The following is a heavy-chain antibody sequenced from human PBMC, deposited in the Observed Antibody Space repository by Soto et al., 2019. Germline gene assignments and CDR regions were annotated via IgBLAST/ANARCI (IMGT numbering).Heavy chain of an antibody. Sequence: QVQLVQTGAEVRKPGASVKLSCKTSGYTFTSRYLHWVRQGPGQGLEWMGKIDPRGGGERYAQRVQGRSTIMPDASTETVYVELKTLTFEDTAVYSCARGDVSNSGWILDSWGQGTLVTVSS. CDR1: GYTFTSRY. CDR2: IDPRGGGE. J-gene: IGHJ5*01. D-gene: IGHD6-19*01. CDR3: ARGDVSNSGWILDS. V-gene: IGHV1-46*03.